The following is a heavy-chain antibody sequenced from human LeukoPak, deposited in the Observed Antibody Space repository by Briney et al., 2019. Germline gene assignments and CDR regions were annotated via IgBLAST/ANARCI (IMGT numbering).Heavy chain of an antibody. Sequence: EASVKVSCKASGGTFSSYAISWVRQAPGQGLEWMGRIIPIFGTTNYAQKFQGRVTITTDESTSTAYMELSSLRSEDTAVCYCASGRVGMVYASTHFDYWGQGTLVTVSS. D-gene: IGHD2-8*01. V-gene: IGHV1-69*05. CDR3: ASGRVGMVYASTHFDY. CDR1: GGTFSSYA. CDR2: IIPIFGTT. J-gene: IGHJ4*02.